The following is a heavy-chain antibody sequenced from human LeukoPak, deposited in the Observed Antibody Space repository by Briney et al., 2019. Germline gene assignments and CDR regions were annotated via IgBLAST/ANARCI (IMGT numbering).Heavy chain of an antibody. Sequence: GGFLRLSCAASGFTFSNYAMTWVRQAPGKGLEWVSAISGSGDSTHYADSVKGRFTISRDNSKNTLYLQMNSLRAEDTAVYYCAEGCSYTNCYTSDYWGQGTLVTVSS. D-gene: IGHD2-2*02. CDR1: GFTFSNYA. CDR3: AEGCSYTNCYTSDY. V-gene: IGHV3-23*01. J-gene: IGHJ4*02. CDR2: ISGSGDST.